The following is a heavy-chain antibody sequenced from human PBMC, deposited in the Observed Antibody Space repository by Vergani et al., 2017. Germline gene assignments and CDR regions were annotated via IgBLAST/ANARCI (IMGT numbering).Heavy chain of an antibody. J-gene: IGHJ4*02. CDR2: ISYDGGSK. CDR3: ARAPTIVGVVSYFDY. V-gene: IGHV3-30*13. D-gene: IGHD3-3*01. Sequence: QVQVVESGGGVVQPGRSLRLSCAASGFTFSSYGMHWVRQAPGKGLEWVAVISYDGGSKHYADSVKGRFTISRDNSRNRLYLQMNSLRAEDTAVYYCARAPTIVGVVSYFDYWGQGTLVTVSS. CDR1: GFTFSSYG.